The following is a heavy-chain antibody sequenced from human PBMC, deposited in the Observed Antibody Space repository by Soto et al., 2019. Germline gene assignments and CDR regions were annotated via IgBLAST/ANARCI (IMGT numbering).Heavy chain of an antibody. V-gene: IGHV3-33*01. J-gene: IGHJ4*02. CDR1: GFTFSSYG. D-gene: IGHD3-3*01. CDR3: ARESGKTGLEWLLSSNLLSPYFDY. Sequence: QVQLVESGGGVVQPGRSLRLSCAASGFTFSSYGMHWVRQAPGKGLEWVAVIWYDGSNKYYADSVKGRFTISRDNSKNTLYLQMNSLRAEDTAVYYCARESGKTGLEWLLSSNLLSPYFDYWGQGTLVTVSS. CDR2: IWYDGSNK.